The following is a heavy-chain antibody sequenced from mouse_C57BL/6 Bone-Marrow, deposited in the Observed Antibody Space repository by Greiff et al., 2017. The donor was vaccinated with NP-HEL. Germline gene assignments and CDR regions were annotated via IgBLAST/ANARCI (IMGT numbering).Heavy chain of an antibody. Sequence: QVQLQQPGAELVRPGTSVKLSCKASGYTFTSYWMHWVKQRPGQGLEWIGVIDPSASYTNYNQKFKGKATLTVDTSSSTAYMQLSSLTSEDSAVYYCANMDYWGQGTSVTVSS. J-gene: IGHJ4*01. CDR3: ANMDY. V-gene: IGHV1-59*01. CDR2: IDPSASYT. CDR1: GYTFTSYW.